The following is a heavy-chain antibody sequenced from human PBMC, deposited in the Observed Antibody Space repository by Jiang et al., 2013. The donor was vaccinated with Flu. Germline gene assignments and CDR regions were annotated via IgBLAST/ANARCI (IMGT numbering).Heavy chain of an antibody. V-gene: IGHV1-18*01. CDR3: ARDRSVLYYDFWSGYYTPFDY. J-gene: IGHJ4*02. CDR2: ISAYNGNT. D-gene: IGHD3-3*01. CDR1: GYTFTSYG. Sequence: GAEVKKPGASVKVSCKASGYTFTSYGISWVRQAPGQGLEWMGWISAYNGNTNYAQKLQGRVTMTTDTSTSTAYMELRSLRSDDTAVYYCARDRSVLYYDFWSGYYTPFDYWGQGTLVTVSS.